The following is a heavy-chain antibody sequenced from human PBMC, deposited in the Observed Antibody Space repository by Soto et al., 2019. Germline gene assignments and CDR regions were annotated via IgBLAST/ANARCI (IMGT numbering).Heavy chain of an antibody. D-gene: IGHD2-15*01. CDR2: IWYDGSNK. CDR3: ARREDYCSGGSCDFGVLY. Sequence: PGGSLRLSCAASGFTFSSYGMHWVRQAPGKGLEWVAVIWYDGSNKYYADSVKGRFTISRDNSKNTLYLQMNSLRAEDTAVYYCARREDYCSGGSCDFGVLYWGQGTLVTVSS. V-gene: IGHV3-33*01. J-gene: IGHJ4*02. CDR1: GFTFSSYG.